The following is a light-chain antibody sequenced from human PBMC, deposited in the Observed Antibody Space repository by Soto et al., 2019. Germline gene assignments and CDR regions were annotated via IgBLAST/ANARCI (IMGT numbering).Light chain of an antibody. V-gene: IGKV3-20*01. J-gene: IGKJ3*01. CDR3: QQYRSSPPEFT. CDR2: GAS. Sequence: EIVLTQSPGTLSLSPGERATLSCRASQSVSSSYLAWYQQRPGQAPRHLIFGASYRATGIPARFSGSGSGTEFTFTISRREPEDFAVYYCQQYRSSPPEFTFGPGTKVD. CDR1: QSVSSSY.